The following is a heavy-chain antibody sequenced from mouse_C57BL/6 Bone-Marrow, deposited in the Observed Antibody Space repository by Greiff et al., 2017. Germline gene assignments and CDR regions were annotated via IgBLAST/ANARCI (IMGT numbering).Heavy chain of an antibody. CDR1: GFNIKDDY. Sequence: VQLKQSGAELVRPGASVKLSCTASGFNIKDDYMHWVKQRPEQGLEWIGWIDPENGDTEYASKFQGKATITADTPSNTAYLQLSSLTSEDTAVYYCHYDGYSYYFDYWGQGTTLTVSS. CDR3: HYDGYSYYFDY. D-gene: IGHD2-3*01. J-gene: IGHJ2*01. V-gene: IGHV14-4*01. CDR2: IDPENGDT.